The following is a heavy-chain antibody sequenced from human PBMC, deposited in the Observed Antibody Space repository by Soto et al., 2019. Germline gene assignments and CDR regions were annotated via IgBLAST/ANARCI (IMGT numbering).Heavy chain of an antibody. V-gene: IGHV1-2*02. CDR1: GYTFTGYY. D-gene: IGHD5-18*01. CDR3: ARGEVHTAPFDP. Sequence: QVQLVQSGAEVKKPGASVKVSCKASGYTFTGYYMHWVRQAPGQGLEWMGWINSNSGNRKYVQKFQVRVSMTRDTSISTAYMELSRLTSDDTAVYYCARGEVHTAPFDPWGQGTLVTVSS. J-gene: IGHJ5*02. CDR2: INSNSGNR.